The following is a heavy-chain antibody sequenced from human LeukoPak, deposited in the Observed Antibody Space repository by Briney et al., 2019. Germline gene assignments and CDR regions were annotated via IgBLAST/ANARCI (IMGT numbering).Heavy chain of an antibody. Sequence: PGGSLRLSCAASGFTFSSYSMNWVRQAPGKGLEWVSSISSSSSYIYYADSVKGRFTISRDNAKNSLYLQMNSLRAEDTAVYYCARDRYDFWSGYLTPTYYYYMDVWGKGTTVTVSS. V-gene: IGHV3-21*01. CDR3: ARDRYDFWSGYLTPTYYYYMDV. J-gene: IGHJ6*03. CDR1: GFTFSSYS. D-gene: IGHD3-3*01. CDR2: ISSSSSYI.